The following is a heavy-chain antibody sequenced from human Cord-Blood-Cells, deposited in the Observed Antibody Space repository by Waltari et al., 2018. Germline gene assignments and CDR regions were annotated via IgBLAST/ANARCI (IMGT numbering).Heavy chain of an antibody. D-gene: IGHD1-26*01. V-gene: IGHV4-39*07. Sequence: QLQLQESGPGLVKPSETLSLTCPVSGGSISSSSYYWGCIRQPPGQGLEWIGSIYYSGSTYYNPSLKSRVTISVDTSKNQFSLKLSSVTAADTAVYYCARLVGSGSYYYYYYYMDVWGKGTTVTVSS. J-gene: IGHJ6*03. CDR3: ARLVGSGSYYYYYYYMDV. CDR1: GGSISSSSYY. CDR2: IYYSGST.